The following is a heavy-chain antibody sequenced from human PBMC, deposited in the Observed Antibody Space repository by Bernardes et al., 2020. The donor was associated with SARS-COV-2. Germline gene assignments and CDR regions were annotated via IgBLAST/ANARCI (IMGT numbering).Heavy chain of an antibody. J-gene: IGHJ4*02. CDR3: TRCPVSGYGSFGV. CDR2: ISSGGATT. V-gene: IGHV3-74*01. Sequence: GGSLRLSCEASGFNFGGHRMHWVRQAPGKGLVWVARISSGGATTNYADSVKGRFTISRDNAKNTLYLQMDSLSAEDTAVYYCTRCPVSGYGSFGVWGQGSLVTVSS. D-gene: IGHD3-22*01. CDR1: GFNFGGHR.